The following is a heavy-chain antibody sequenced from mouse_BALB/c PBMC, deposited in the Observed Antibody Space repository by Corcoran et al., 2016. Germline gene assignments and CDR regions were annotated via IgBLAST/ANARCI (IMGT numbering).Heavy chain of an antibody. CDR3: ARGPQEAWFAY. V-gene: IGHV1-66*01. CDR1: GYSFTSNY. Sequence: QVQLQQSGPELVKPGASVKISCKASGYSFTSNYIHWVKQRPGQGLEWIGWIFPGSGNTKYNEKFKGKATLTADTSSSTAYMQLSSLTSEDSAVYVCARGPQEAWFAYWGQGTLVTVSA. CDR2: IFPGSGNT. J-gene: IGHJ3*01.